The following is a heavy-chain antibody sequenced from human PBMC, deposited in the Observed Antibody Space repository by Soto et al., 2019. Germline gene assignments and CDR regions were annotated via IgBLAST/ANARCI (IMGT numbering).Heavy chain of an antibody. Sequence: GGSLRLSCAASGFTFSSYGMHWVRQAPGKGLEWVAVISYDGSNKYYADSVKGRFTISRDNSKNTLYLQMNSLRAEDTAVYYCAIPGLPAAMWRDLFFWGQGTLVTVSS. CDR3: AIPGLPAAMWRDLFF. V-gene: IGHV3-30*03. D-gene: IGHD2-2*01. CDR1: GFTFSSYG. J-gene: IGHJ4*02. CDR2: ISYDGSNK.